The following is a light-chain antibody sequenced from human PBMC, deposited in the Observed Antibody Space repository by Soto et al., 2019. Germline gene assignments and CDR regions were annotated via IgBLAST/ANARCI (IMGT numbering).Light chain of an antibody. V-gene: IGKV3-20*01. CDR2: GAS. Sequence: EIVLTQSPGTLSLSPGERATISCRASQSVSSSYLAWYQQRPGQAPRLLIYGASSRATGIPDMFSGSESGTDFTLTISILEPEDFAVYYCQQYGSSPTWTFGQGTKV. J-gene: IGKJ1*01. CDR1: QSVSSSY. CDR3: QQYGSSPTWT.